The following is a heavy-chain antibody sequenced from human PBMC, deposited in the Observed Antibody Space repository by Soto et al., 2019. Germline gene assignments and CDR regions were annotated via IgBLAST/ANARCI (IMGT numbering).Heavy chain of an antibody. CDR1: GFNFSSYW. CDR2: IKQDGSEK. V-gene: IGHV3-7*01. D-gene: IGHD6-13*01. Sequence: GGSLRLSCAASGFNFSSYWMSWVRQAPGKGLEWVANIKQDGSEKYYVDSVKGRFTISRDNAKNSLYLQMNSLRAEDAAVYYCARDRDSSSWYAFDIWCQGTMVTVSS. J-gene: IGHJ3*02. CDR3: ARDRDSSSWYAFDI.